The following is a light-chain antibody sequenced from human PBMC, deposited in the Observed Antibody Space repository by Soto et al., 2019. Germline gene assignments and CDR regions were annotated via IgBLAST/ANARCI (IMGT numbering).Light chain of an antibody. Sequence: EIVLTQSPGTLSLSPGERATLSCRASQSVSSTYLAWYQQKPGQAPRLLIYEASIRATGIPDRFSGSGSGTDFTLTISRLEPEDCAVYYCQQYRRSPGLFTFCPGTKVDI. CDR1: QSVSSTY. V-gene: IGKV3-20*01. J-gene: IGKJ3*01. CDR2: EAS. CDR3: QQYRRSPGLFT.